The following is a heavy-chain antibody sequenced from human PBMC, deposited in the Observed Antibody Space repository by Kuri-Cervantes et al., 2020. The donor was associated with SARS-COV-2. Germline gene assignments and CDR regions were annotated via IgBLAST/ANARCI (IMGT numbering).Heavy chain of an antibody. CDR1: GGSIISYY. J-gene: IGHJ6*02. V-gene: IGHV4-59*13. CDR3: ARDLRHYCSSTSCYSYYGMDV. Sequence: LRLCCTVSGGSIISYYWSWIRQPPGKGLEWIGYNYYSGSTNYNPSLKCRVTISVDTSKNQFSLKLSSVTAADTAVYYCARDLRHYCSSTSCYSYYGMDVWGQGTTVTVSS. D-gene: IGHD2-2*02. CDR2: NYYSGST.